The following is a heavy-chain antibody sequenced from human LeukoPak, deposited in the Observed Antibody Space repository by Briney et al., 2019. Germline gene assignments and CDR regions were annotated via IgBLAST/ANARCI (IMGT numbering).Heavy chain of an antibody. CDR3: ARAPGYCSSTSCYAGRGVDY. V-gene: IGHV4-4*07. CDR1: GGSISSYY. Sequence: SETLSLTCTVSGGSISSYYWSWIRQPAGKGLEWIGRIYTSGSTNYNPSLKSRVTMSVDTSKNQFSLKLSSVTAADTTVYYCARAPGYCSSTSCYAGRGVDYWGQGTLVTVSS. J-gene: IGHJ4*02. D-gene: IGHD2-2*03. CDR2: IYTSGST.